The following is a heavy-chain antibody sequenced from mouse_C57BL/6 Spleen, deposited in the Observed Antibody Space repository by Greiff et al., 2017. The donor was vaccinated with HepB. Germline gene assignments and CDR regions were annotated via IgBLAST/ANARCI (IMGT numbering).Heavy chain of an antibody. CDR1: GYTFTDYN. CDR2: INPNNGGT. CDR3: ARDGIYYGYLFAY. J-gene: IGHJ3*01. Sequence: EVQLQQSGPELVKPGASVKMSCKASGYTFTDYNMHWVKQSHGKSLEWIGYINPNNGGTSYNQKFKGKATLTVNKSSSTAYMELRSLTSEDSAVYYCARDGIYYGYLFAYWGQGTLVTGSA. D-gene: IGHD2-2*01. V-gene: IGHV1-22*01.